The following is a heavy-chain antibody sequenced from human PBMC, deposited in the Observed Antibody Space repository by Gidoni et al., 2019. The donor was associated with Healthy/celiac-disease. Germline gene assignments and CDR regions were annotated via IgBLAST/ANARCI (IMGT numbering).Heavy chain of an antibody. CDR3: ARVRNKTAPIDY. V-gene: IGHV3-33*01. CDR2: IWDDGSNK. D-gene: IGHD4-17*01. Sequence: QVQLVESGGGVVQPGRSLRPSGAASGFLLSSYGMQWVPQAPGKGLEWVAIIWDDGSNKYDVGSVKGRFTISRDNSKNTLYLQMNSLRAEDTAVYYCARVRNKTAPIDYWGQGTLVTVSS. J-gene: IGHJ4*02. CDR1: GFLLSSYG.